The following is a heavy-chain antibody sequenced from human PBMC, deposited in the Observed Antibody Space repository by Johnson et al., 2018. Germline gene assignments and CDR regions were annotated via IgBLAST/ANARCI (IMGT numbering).Heavy chain of an antibody. CDR1: GFTFSSYW. CDR2: INSDGSST. CDR3: ARDGGFPYSSAEDY. D-gene: IGHD3-10*01. J-gene: IGHJ4*02. Sequence: VQLQESGGGLVQXGGSXRLXCAASGFTFSSYWMHWVRQAPGKGLVWVSRINSDGSSTSYADSVKGRFTISRDNSKNTLYLQRNSLRAEDTAVYYCARDGGFPYSSAEDYWGQGTLVTVSS. V-gene: IGHV3-74*01.